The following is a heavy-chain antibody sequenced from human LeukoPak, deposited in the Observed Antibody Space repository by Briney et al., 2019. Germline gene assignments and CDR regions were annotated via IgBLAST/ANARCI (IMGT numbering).Heavy chain of an antibody. D-gene: IGHD2-15*01. CDR1: GYTFTGYY. Sequence: ASVKVSCKXSGYTFTGYYMHWVRQAPGQGLEWMGRINPNSGGTNYPQKFQGRVTMTRDTSISTAYMELSRLRSDDTAVYYCARASFGWGYCSGGSCRSFDYWGQGTLVTVSS. V-gene: IGHV1-2*06. CDR3: ARASFGWGYCSGGSCRSFDY. J-gene: IGHJ4*02. CDR2: INPNSGGT.